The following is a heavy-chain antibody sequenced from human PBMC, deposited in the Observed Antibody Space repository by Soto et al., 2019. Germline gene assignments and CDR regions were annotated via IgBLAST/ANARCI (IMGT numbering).Heavy chain of an antibody. V-gene: IGHV4-59*08. CDR1: GGSISSYY. CDR2: IYHSGST. J-gene: IGHJ4*02. CDR3: ARRRSGPTFFDY. D-gene: IGHD3-10*01. Sequence: QVQLQESGPGLVKPSETLSLTCTVSGGSISSYYWSWIRQPPGKGLEWIGFIYHSGSTNYNPSLKSRVTISVDTSKNQFSLKLSSVTAADTAVYYCARRRSGPTFFDYWGQGTLVTVSS.